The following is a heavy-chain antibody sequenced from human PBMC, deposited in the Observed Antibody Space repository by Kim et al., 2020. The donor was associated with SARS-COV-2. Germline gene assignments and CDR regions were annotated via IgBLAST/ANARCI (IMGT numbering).Heavy chain of an antibody. Sequence: GGSLRLSCAASGFTFDDYGMSWVRQAPGKGLEWVSGINWNGGSTGYADSVKGRFTISRDNAKNSLYLQMNSLRAEDTALYHCARVNGFHYYDSSGQYYFDYWGQGTLVTVSS. CDR3: ARVNGFHYYDSSGQYYFDY. CDR1: GFTFDDYG. D-gene: IGHD3-22*01. CDR2: INWNGGST. V-gene: IGHV3-20*01. J-gene: IGHJ4*02.